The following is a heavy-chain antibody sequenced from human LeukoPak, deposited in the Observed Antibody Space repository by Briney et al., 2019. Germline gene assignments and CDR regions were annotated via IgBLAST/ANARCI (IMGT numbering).Heavy chain of an antibody. V-gene: IGHV1-69*01. CDR1: RGTFSSYA. D-gene: IGHD4-17*01. CDR2: IIPIFGTA. Sequence: SVKVSCKASRGTFSSYAINWARQAPGQGLEWMGGIIPIFGTANYAQKFQGRVTITADESTSTAYMELSSLRSEDTAVYYCASLGGGSTVTTYLNYWGQGTLVTVSS. CDR3: ASLGGGSTVTTYLNY. J-gene: IGHJ4*02.